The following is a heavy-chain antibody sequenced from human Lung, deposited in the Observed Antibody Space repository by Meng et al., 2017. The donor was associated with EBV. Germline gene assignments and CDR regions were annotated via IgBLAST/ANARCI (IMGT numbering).Heavy chain of an antibody. CDR3: AREYSSSSGLPGP. Sequence: QVQLQYSGPGLVQPSQTLSLTCTVSGGSIRFGDYYWSWIRQPPGKGLEWIGYIYDSGSTSYNPSLMSRVTISVDTSRNQFSLKLTSVTAADTAVYYCAREYSSSSGLPGPWGQGTLVTVFS. V-gene: IGHV4-30-4*08. J-gene: IGHJ5*02. CDR2: IYDSGST. CDR1: GGSIRFGDYY. D-gene: IGHD6-6*01.